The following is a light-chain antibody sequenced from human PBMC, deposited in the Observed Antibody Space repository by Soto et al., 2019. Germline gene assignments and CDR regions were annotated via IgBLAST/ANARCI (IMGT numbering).Light chain of an antibody. J-gene: IGKJ1*01. CDR3: QQYGTSPRT. Sequence: EIVLTQSPGTLSLSPGERATLSCRASQSVSSSYLAWYQQKPGQAPRLIIYGTSSRATGIPDRFSGSGSGKDFTLTISRLEPEDFAGYYCQQYGTSPRTFGQGTKVEIK. V-gene: IGKV3-20*01. CDR2: GTS. CDR1: QSVSSSY.